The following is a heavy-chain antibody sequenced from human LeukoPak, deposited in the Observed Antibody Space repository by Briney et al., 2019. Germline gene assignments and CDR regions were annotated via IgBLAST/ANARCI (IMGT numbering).Heavy chain of an antibody. CDR3: VRHKDPGSYYYYYGMDV. CDR2: IYYSGNT. Sequence: SETLSLTCTVSGGSISIDTFYWGWIRQPPGKGLEWIGSIYYSGNTYYNPSLETRVTISVDTSKNQFSLRLSSVTAADTAVYYFVRHKDPGSYYYYYGMDVWGQGTTVTVSS. V-gene: IGHV4-39*01. CDR1: GGSISIDTFY. J-gene: IGHJ6*02.